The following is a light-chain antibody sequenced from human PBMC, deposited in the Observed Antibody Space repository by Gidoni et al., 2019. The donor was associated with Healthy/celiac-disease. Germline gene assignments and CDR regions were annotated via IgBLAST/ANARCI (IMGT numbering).Light chain of an antibody. CDR1: QSISRY. CDR2: AAS. CDR3: QQSYSTPRLT. J-gene: IGKJ4*01. V-gene: IGKV1-39*01. Sequence: DIQMTQSPSSLSASVGDRVTITCRASQSISRYLDWYQQKPGKAPKLLIYAASSLQSGVPSRFSGSGSGTDFTLTISSLQPEDFATYYCQQSYSTPRLTSGGGTKVESK.